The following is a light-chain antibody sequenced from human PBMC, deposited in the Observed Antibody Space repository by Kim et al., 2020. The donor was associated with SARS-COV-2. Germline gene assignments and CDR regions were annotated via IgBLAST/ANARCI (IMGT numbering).Light chain of an antibody. CDR3: LLSRGGWV. Sequence: PGGTVTLTCASSTGAVTSGYHANGLQQKPGQAPRSLIYSTSNKHTWTPARFSGALLGGKAALTLSGVQPEDEADYYCLLSRGGWVFGGGTQLTVL. CDR1: TGAVTSGYH. V-gene: IGLV7-43*01. CDR2: STS. J-gene: IGLJ3*02.